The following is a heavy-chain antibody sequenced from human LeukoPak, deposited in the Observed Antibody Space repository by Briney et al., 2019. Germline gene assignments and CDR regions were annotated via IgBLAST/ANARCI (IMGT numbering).Heavy chain of an antibody. CDR2: ISWNSGSI. CDR1: GFTFDDYA. Sequence: GRSLRLSCAAPGFTFDDYAMHWVRQAPGKGLEWVSGISWNSGSIGYADSVKGRFTISRDNAKNSLYLQMNSLRAEDTALYYCAEGPGIAVAGPLGYWGQGTLVTVSS. V-gene: IGHV3-9*01. CDR3: AEGPGIAVAGPLGY. D-gene: IGHD6-19*01. J-gene: IGHJ4*02.